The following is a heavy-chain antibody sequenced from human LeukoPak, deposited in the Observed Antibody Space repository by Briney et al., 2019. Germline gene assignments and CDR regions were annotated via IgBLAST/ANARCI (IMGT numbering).Heavy chain of an antibody. CDR1: GGSISNYY. CDR3: ARARRWNAAVEGWWFDP. V-gene: IGHV4-59*01. J-gene: IGHJ5*02. Sequence: KSSETLSLTCTVSGGSISNYYWSWIRQSPVKGLEWIGFIYYSGSTNYNPSLKSRVTISVDTSKNQFSLKLSSVTAADTAVYYCARARRWNAAVEGWWFDPWGQGTLVTVSP. D-gene: IGHD1-1*01. CDR2: IYYSGST.